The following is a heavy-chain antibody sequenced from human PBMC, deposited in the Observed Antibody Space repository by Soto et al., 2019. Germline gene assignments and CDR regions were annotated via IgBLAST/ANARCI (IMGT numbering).Heavy chain of an antibody. CDR3: ARQSYGSIPVDY. CDR1: GGSISSYY. J-gene: IGHJ4*02. V-gene: IGHV4-59*08. D-gene: IGHD5-18*01. CDR2: IYYSGST. Sequence: SETLSLTCTVSGGSISSYYWSWIRQPPGKGLEWIGYIYYSGSTNYNPSLKSRVTISVDTSKNQFSLKLSSVTAADTAVYYCARQSYGSIPVDYWVQGTLVTVS.